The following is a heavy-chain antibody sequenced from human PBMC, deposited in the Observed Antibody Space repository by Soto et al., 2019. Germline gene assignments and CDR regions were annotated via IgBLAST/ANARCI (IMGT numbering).Heavy chain of an antibody. Sequence: EVQLLESGGGLVQPGGSLRLSCAASGFTFSSYAMSWVRQAPGKGLEWVSAISGSGASTYYADSVKGRFTISRDNSKITLYLRMSSLRAEDMAVDYCAHFAWVIDYWGQGTLFTVSS. CDR2: ISGSGAST. CDR3: AHFAWVIDY. D-gene: IGHD3-9*01. V-gene: IGHV3-23*01. J-gene: IGHJ4*02. CDR1: GFTFSSYA.